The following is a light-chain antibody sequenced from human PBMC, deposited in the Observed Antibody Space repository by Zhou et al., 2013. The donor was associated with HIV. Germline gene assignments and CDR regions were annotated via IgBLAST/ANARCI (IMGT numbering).Light chain of an antibody. CDR2: GAS. V-gene: IGKV3-15*01. Sequence: DIVMTQSPATLSVSPGETATLSCRASQTLDTNLAWYQQQPGQAPRLLIYGASTRATGIPARFSGSGSGTEFTLTISSLQSEDFAVYYCQQSGSTALTFGGGTKVEIK. CDR3: QQSGSTALT. J-gene: IGKJ4*01. CDR1: QTLDTN.